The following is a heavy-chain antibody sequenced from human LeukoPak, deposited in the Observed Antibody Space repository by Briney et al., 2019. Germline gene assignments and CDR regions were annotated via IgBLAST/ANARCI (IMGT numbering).Heavy chain of an antibody. J-gene: IGHJ4*02. CDR2: INHSGST. CDR1: GGSFSGYY. D-gene: IGHD2-21*02. CDR3: ARSGTYCGGDCYSVERKTIVY. V-gene: IGHV4-34*01. Sequence: PSETLSLTCAVYGGSFSGYYWSWIRQPPGKGLEWIGEINHSGSTNYNPSLKSRVTISVDTSKNQFSLKLSSVTAADTAVYYCARSGTYCGGDCYSVERKTIVYWGQGTLVTVSS.